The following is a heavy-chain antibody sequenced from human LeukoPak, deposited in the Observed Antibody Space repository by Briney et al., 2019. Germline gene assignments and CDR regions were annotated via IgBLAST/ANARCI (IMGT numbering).Heavy chain of an antibody. D-gene: IGHD3-22*01. Sequence: ASETLSLTCAVYGGSFSGYYWSWIRQPPEKGLEWIGEINHSGSTNYNPSLKSRVTISVDTSKNQFSLKLSSVTAADTAVYYCAVHYYDSSGYPIPRDCFDYWGQGTLVTVSS. V-gene: IGHV4-34*01. J-gene: IGHJ4*02. CDR3: AVHYYDSSGYPIPRDCFDY. CDR2: INHSGST. CDR1: GGSFSGYY.